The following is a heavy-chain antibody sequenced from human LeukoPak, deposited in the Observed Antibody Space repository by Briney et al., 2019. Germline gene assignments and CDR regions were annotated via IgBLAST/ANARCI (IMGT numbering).Heavy chain of an antibody. D-gene: IGHD6-13*01. Sequence: SETLSLTCTVSGGSISSYYWSWIRQPPGKGLEWIGYIYYSGSTNYNPSLKSRVTISVDTSKNLFSLELSSVTAADTAVYYCARGPGYSSSWYYDYWGQGTLVTVSS. CDR3: ARGPGYSSSWYYDY. CDR1: GGSISSYY. J-gene: IGHJ4*02. V-gene: IGHV4-59*01. CDR2: IYYSGST.